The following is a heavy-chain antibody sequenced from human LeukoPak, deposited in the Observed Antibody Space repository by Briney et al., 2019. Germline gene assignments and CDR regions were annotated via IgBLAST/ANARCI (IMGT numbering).Heavy chain of an antibody. CDR3: TTMYCSSASCYNYYYMDV. D-gene: IGHD2-2*02. CDR1: GFTFSNAW. J-gene: IGHJ6*03. Sequence: GGSLRLSCAASGFTFSNAWMSWVRQAPGKGLEWVGRIKSKTDGGTTDYAAPVKGRFTISRDDSKNTLYLQMNSLETEDTAVYYCTTMYCSSASCYNYYYMDVWGKGTTVTVSS. V-gene: IGHV3-15*01. CDR2: IKSKTDGGTT.